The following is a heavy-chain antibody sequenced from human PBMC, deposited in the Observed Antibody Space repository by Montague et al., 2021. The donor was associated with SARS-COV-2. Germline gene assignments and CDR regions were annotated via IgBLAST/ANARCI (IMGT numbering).Heavy chain of an antibody. D-gene: IGHD2-15*01. CDR3: ARHYSATLPAVY. CDR1: GGSISSFY. CDR2: IPKGGSP. J-gene: IGHJ4*02. V-gene: IGHV4-59*08. Sequence: SETLSLTCTVSGGSISSFYWSCFRQPPGKGLEWFGNIPKGGSPNYNPSPTSRVTMSVDTSKNQFSLKVNSVTAADTAVYYCARHYSATLPAVYWGQGTLVTVSS.